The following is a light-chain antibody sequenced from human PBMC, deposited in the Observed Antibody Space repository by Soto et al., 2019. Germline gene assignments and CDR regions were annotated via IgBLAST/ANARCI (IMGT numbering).Light chain of an antibody. CDR1: QSVSSY. CDR3: QKRSNWLPYT. Sequence: EIVLTQSPATLSLSPGERATLSCRASQSVSSYLAWYQQKPGQAPRLLIYDASNRATGIPARFSGSGSGTDFTLTISSLEPEVFAVYYCQKRSNWLPYTFGQGTKLEIK. V-gene: IGKV3-11*01. CDR2: DAS. J-gene: IGKJ2*01.